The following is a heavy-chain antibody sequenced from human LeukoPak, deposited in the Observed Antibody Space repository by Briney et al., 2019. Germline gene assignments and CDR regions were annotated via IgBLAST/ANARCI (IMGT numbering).Heavy chain of an antibody. CDR2: IKGDGSEK. Sequence: GGSLRLSCAASGFTFSRYWMSWVRQAPGKGPEWVANIKGDGSEKYYVDSVKGRFTISRDNAKNSLYLQMNSLRAEDTAVYYCARLTTTAPPAFDYWGQGTLVTVSS. D-gene: IGHD4/OR15-4a*01. V-gene: IGHV3-7*01. J-gene: IGHJ4*02. CDR1: GFTFSRYW. CDR3: ARLTTTAPPAFDY.